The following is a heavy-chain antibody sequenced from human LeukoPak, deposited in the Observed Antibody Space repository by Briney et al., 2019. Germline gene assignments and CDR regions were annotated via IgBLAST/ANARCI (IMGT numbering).Heavy chain of an antibody. CDR1: GGSVTSYY. V-gene: IGHV4-4*09. J-gene: IGHJ5*02. D-gene: IGHD1-26*01. CDR2: IHSSVYT. Sequence: SETLSLTCTVSGGSVTSYYWSWIRQPPGQGLEWIAYIHSSVYTNYNPSLKSRVTISVDTSKNQFSLRVTSVTAADTAVYYCAKRQGPNSGSYDYFDPWGQGNLVTVSS. CDR3: AKRQGPNSGSYDYFDP.